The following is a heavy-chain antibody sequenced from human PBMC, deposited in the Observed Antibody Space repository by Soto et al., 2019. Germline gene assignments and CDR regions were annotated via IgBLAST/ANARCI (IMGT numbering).Heavy chain of an antibody. Sequence: KPSETLSLTCAVSGGSISSSNWWSGVRQPPGKGLEWIGEIYHSGSTNYNPSLKSRVTISVDKSKNQFSLKLSSVTAADTAVYYCARAGYYYGSGGEAPFDYWGQGTLVTVSS. CDR2: IYHSGST. D-gene: IGHD3-10*01. CDR1: GGSISSSNW. CDR3: ARAGYYYGSGGEAPFDY. V-gene: IGHV4-4*02. J-gene: IGHJ4*02.